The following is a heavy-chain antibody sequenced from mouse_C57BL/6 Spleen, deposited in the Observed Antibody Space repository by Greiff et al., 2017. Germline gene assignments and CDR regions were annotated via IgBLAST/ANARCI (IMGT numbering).Heavy chain of an antibody. J-gene: IGHJ2*01. CDR2: IYPGDGDT. CDR3: ARSTGDREFFDY. D-gene: IGHD3-3*01. Sequence: VQLQQSGAELVKPGASVTISCKASGYAFSSYWMNWVKQRPGQGLEWIGQIYPGDGDTNYNGKFKGKATLTADKDTTAAYMQLSSLTAEDSAVYVRARSTGDREFFDYWGQGTTLTVSS. CDR1: GYAFSSYW. V-gene: IGHV1-80*01.